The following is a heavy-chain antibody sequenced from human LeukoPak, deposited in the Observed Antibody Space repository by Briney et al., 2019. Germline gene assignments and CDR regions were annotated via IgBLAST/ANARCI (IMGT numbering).Heavy chain of an antibody. CDR3: ARVPVLVTYYYDSSGYYFDY. CDR1: GFTFSSYW. D-gene: IGHD3-22*01. CDR2: INQDGSEK. V-gene: IGHV3-7*01. J-gene: IGHJ4*02. Sequence: GGSLRLSCAASGFTFSSYWMSWVRQAPGKGLEWVANINQDGSEKYYVDSVKGRFTISRDNAKNSLYLQMNSLRAEDTAVYYCARVPVLVTYYYDSSGYYFDYWGQGTLVTVSS.